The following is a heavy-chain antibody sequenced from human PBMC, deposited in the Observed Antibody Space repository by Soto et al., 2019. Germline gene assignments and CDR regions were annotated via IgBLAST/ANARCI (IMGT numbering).Heavy chain of an antibody. CDR1: GFNFSTYS. J-gene: IGHJ5*02. CDR3: ARDPGYSSSWYWFDP. V-gene: IGHV3-21*01. D-gene: IGHD6-13*01. CDR2: ISSSSSYV. Sequence: GGSLRLSCAAYGFNFSTYSMNWVRQAPGKGLEWVSSISSSSSYVNYADSVKGRITISRDNAKNALYLQMNSLRAEDTAVYYCARDPGYSSSWYWFDPWGQGTLVTVSS.